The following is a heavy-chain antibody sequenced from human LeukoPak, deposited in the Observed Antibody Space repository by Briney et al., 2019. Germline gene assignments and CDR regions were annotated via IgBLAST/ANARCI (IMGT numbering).Heavy chain of an antibody. CDR1: GGSVSSGSYY. CDR2: IYDSGSI. Sequence: LETLSLTCTVSGGSVSSGSYYWSWIRQPPGKGLEWIGYIYDSGSIYYNPSLKSRVTISVDTSKNQFSLKLTSVTAADTAVYYCARRGSSGWYVFDFWGQGTLVTVSS. D-gene: IGHD6-19*01. V-gene: IGHV4-61*01. CDR3: ARRGSSGWYVFDF. J-gene: IGHJ4*02.